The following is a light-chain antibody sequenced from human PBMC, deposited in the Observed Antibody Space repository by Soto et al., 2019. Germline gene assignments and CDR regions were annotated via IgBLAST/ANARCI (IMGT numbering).Light chain of an antibody. J-gene: IGLJ2*01. V-gene: IGLV1-47*01. CDR3: AGWDASLSGHVV. CDR1: SSNIGSSY. Sequence: QAVVTQPPSASGTPGQRVTISCSGSSSNIGSSYVYWYQQLPGTAPKLVIFRNNQRPSGVPDRFSGSKSGTSASLAISGLGSEDEADYYCAGWDASLSGHVVFGGGTKLTVL. CDR2: RNN.